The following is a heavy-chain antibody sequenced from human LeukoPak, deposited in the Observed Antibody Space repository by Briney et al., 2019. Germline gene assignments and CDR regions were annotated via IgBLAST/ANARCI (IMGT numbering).Heavy chain of an antibody. J-gene: IGHJ4*02. CDR3: AKTRSSWHFDY. Sequence: PGGSLRLSCAASGFTVSSNYMSWVRQAPGKGLGWVSAISGSGGTTHYADSVKGRFTISRDNSKNTLYLQMNSLRAEDTAVYYCAKTRSSWHFDYWGQGTLVTVSS. D-gene: IGHD6-13*01. CDR2: ISGSGGTT. V-gene: IGHV3-23*01. CDR1: GFTVSSNY.